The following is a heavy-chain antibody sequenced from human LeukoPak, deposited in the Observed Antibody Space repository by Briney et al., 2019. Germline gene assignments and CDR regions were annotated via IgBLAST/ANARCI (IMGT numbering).Heavy chain of an antibody. J-gene: IGHJ3*02. CDR1: GYTFTGYY. D-gene: IGHD3-22*01. Sequence: ASVKVSCKASGYTFTGYYMHWVRQAPGQGLEWMGWINPNSGGTNYAQKLQGRVTMTRDTSISTAYMELSRLRSDDTAVYYCARTYYYDSSGYPPNYAFDIWGQGTMVTVSS. CDR3: ARTYYYDSSGYPPNYAFDI. V-gene: IGHV1-2*02. CDR2: INPNSGGT.